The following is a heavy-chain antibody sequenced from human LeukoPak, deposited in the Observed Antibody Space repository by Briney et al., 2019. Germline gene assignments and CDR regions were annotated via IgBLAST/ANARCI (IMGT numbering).Heavy chain of an antibody. V-gene: IGHV3-15*01. J-gene: IGHJ4*02. CDR3: TTGVPGLFDY. D-gene: IGHD3-10*02. CDR1: GFTFSNAW. CDR2: IKSKTDGGTT. Sequence: GGSLRLSCAASGFTFSNAWMSWVRQAPGKGLEWVCRIKSKTDGGTTDYAAPVKGRFTISRDDSKNTLYLQMNSLKTEDTAVYYCTTGVPGLFDYWGQGTLVTVSS.